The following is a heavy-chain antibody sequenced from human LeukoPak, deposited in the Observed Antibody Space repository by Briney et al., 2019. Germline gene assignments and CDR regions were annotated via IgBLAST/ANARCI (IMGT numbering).Heavy chain of an antibody. Sequence: GESPKISCKTSGYSFTNYWIGWVRQMPGKGLEWMGIIDPRDSDTRYSPSFQGQVSISVDKSISTAYLQWSSLKASDTAIYYCARHDGDYESYYYMDVRGKGTTVIVSS. J-gene: IGHJ6*03. CDR3: ARHDGDYESYYYMDV. D-gene: IGHD4-17*01. V-gene: IGHV5-51*01. CDR2: IDPRDSDT. CDR1: GYSFTNYW.